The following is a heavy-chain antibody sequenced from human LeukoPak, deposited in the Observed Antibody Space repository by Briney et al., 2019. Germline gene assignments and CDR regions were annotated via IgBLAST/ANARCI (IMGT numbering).Heavy chain of an antibody. V-gene: IGHV3-7*01. Sequence: GGSLRLSCAASGFTFGRFWMSWVRQAPGKGLEWVASINQDESRKHYADSVKGRFTISRDNARYSLFLQMNSLRVEDTAVYFCAKPLNEGTTYDHWGQGALVTVSS. D-gene: IGHD1-1*01. CDR1: GFTFGRFW. CDR2: INQDESRK. J-gene: IGHJ4*02. CDR3: AKPLNEGTTYDH.